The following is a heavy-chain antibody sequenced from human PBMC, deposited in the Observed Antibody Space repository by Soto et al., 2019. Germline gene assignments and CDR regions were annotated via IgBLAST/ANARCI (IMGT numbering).Heavy chain of an antibody. CDR3: ARVHGVIIGAMDV. CDR1: GYRFETYA. D-gene: IGHD3-3*01. Sequence: QVQLVQSGGEVKKPGASVKVSCKSSGYRFETYAMNWVRQAPGQGLEWMGWTSSYNTDTFYADKFQDRVTMTTDTSTGTADMELRSLSSDDTAVYYCARVHGVIIGAMDVWGQGTAVTVSS. V-gene: IGHV1-18*01. CDR2: TSSYNTDT. J-gene: IGHJ6*02.